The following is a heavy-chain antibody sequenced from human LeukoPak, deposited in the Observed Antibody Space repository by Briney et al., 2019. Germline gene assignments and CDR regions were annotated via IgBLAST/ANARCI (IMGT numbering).Heavy chain of an antibody. J-gene: IGHJ4*02. CDR1: GFTFSNYA. D-gene: IGHD5-18*01. V-gene: IGHV3-23*01. CDR3: AKDPYSYGSYFDY. Sequence: GGSLRLSCAASGFTFSNYAMSWVRQAPGKGLEWVSAISGSGGSTYYADSVKGQFTISRDNSKNTLYLQMNSLRAEDTAVYYCAKDPYSYGSYFDYWGQGTLVAVSS. CDR2: ISGSGGST.